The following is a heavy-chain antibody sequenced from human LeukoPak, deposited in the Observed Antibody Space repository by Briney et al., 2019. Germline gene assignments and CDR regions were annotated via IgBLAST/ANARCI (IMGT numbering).Heavy chain of an antibody. J-gene: IGHJ4*02. CDR3: ARSRGSYSDFDY. CDR1: GYTFTSYG. V-gene: IGHV1-18*01. D-gene: IGHD1-26*01. CDR2: ISAYNGNT. Sequence: ASVKVSCKASGYTFTSYGISWVRQAPGQGLEWMGWISAYNGNTNYAQKFQGRVTITADESTSTAYMELSSLRSEDTAVYYCARSRGSYSDFDYWGQGTLVTVSS.